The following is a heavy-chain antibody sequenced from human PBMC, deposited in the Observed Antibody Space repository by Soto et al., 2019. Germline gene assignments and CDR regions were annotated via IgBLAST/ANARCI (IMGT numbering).Heavy chain of an antibody. Sequence: GGSLRLSCAASGFTFSSYAMSWVRQAPGKGLEWVSAISGSGGSTYYADSVKGRFTISRDNSKNTLYLQMNSLRAEDTVVYYCANFGKGAYYYYGMDVWGQGTTVTVSS. J-gene: IGHJ6*02. CDR2: ISGSGGST. CDR3: ANFGKGAYYYYGMDV. V-gene: IGHV3-23*01. CDR1: GFTFSSYA. D-gene: IGHD3-10*01.